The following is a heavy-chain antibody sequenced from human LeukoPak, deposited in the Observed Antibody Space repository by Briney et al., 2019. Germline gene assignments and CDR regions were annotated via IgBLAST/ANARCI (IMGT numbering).Heavy chain of an antibody. CDR3: AKDVSYDSSGLFDY. V-gene: IGHV3-30-3*01. Sequence: GGSLRLSCAASGFAFSSYAIHWVRQAPGKGLEWVSFISYDGRIKYYADSVKGRLTISRDNSKNTLYLQMNSLRAEDTAVYYCAKDVSYDSSGLFDYWGQGTLVTVSS. D-gene: IGHD3-22*01. J-gene: IGHJ4*02. CDR1: GFAFSSYA. CDR2: ISYDGRIK.